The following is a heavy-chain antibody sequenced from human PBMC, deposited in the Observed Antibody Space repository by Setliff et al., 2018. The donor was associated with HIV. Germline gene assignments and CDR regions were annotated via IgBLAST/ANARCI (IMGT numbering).Heavy chain of an antibody. CDR3: ARGGVRGYSYGEAFDI. J-gene: IGHJ3*02. CDR1: GYTFTNYA. D-gene: IGHD5-18*01. V-gene: IGHV1-69*13. Sequence: SVKVSCKASGYTFTNYAMHWVRQAPGQGLEWMGGIIPIYGTPIYAQKFQGRVTITADDSTRTVYMELNSLGSGDTAVYYCARGGVRGYSYGEAFDIWGQGTLVTVSS. CDR2: IIPIYGTP.